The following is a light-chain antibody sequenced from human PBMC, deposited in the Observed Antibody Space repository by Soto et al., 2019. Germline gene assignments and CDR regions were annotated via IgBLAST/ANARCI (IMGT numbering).Light chain of an antibody. J-gene: IGLJ2*01. V-gene: IGLV4-60*02. CDR1: SGHSSSI. CDR2: LESSGSY. Sequence: QPVLTQSSSASASLGSSVKLTCTLSSGHSSSIIAWHQQQPGKAPRYLMKLESSGSYNRGSGIPDRFSGSSSGADRYLTISNLQFEDEADYYCETWDSNTRVFGGGTQLTVL. CDR3: ETWDSNTRV.